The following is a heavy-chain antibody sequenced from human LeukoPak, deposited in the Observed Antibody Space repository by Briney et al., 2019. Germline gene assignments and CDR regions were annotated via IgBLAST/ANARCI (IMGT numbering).Heavy chain of an antibody. D-gene: IGHD2-15*01. CDR3: ARVPGYCSGGSCFSTYFDY. CDR2: SSSGSSTI. V-gene: IGHV3-48*02. CDR1: GFSFSSYN. J-gene: IGHJ4*02. Sequence: GGSLGLSCAASGFSFSSYNMNWVRQAPGKGLEWVSYSSSGSSTIYYADSVKGRFTISRDNAKNSLYLQMNSLRDEDTAVYYCARVPGYCSGGSCFSTYFDYWGQGTLVTVSS.